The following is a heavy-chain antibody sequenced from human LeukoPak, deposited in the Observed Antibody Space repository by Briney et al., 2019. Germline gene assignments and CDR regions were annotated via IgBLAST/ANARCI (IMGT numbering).Heavy chain of an antibody. CDR3: ARYYDSGASRGPKKTFDI. CDR1: GFTFSDYY. V-gene: IGHV3-11*01. Sequence: GGSLRLSCAASGFTFSDYYMSWIRQAPGKGLEWVSYISSSGSTIYYADSVRGRFTISRDNAKNSLYLQMNSLRAEDTAIYYCARYYDSGASRGPKKTFDIWGQETMVTVSS. CDR2: ISSSGSTI. D-gene: IGHD3-10*01. J-gene: IGHJ3*02.